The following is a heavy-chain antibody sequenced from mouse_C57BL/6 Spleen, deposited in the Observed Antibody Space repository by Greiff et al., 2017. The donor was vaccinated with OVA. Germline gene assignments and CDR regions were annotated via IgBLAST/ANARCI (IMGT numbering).Heavy chain of an antibody. CDR3: ARDRPTGSSWYFDV. V-gene: IGHV5-4*01. D-gene: IGHD1-1*01. Sequence: EVKLVESGGGLVKPGGSLKLSCAASGFTFSRYAMSWVRQTPEKRLEWVATISDGGCYTYYTDNVKGRFTISIDNAKNNLYLQMSHLKSEDTAMYYCARDRPTGSSWYFDVWGTGTTVTVSS. CDR2: ISDGGCYT. CDR1: GFTFSRYA. J-gene: IGHJ1*03.